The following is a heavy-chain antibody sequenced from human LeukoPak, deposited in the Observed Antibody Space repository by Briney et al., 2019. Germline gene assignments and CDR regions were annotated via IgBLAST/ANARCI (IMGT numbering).Heavy chain of an antibody. J-gene: IGHJ4*02. CDR2: IYYSGST. CDR1: GGSISSYY. V-gene: IGHV4-59*01. Sequence: SETLSLTCTVSGGSISSYYWSWIRQPPGKGLEWVGYIYYSGSTNYNPTLKSRVTISVDTSKNQFSLKLSSVTAADTAVYYCARDSDSSSFDYWGQGTLVTVSS. CDR3: ARDSDSSSFDY. D-gene: IGHD6-6*01.